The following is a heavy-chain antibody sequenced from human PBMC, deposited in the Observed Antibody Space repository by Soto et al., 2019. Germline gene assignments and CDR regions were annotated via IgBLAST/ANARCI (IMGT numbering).Heavy chain of an antibody. CDR3: ARMYYDFWSGYVGIEAFDI. V-gene: IGHV1-3*01. Sequence: ASVKVSCKASGYTFTSYAMHWVRQAPGQRLEWMGWINAGNGNTKYSQKFQGRVTITRDTSASTAYMELSSLRSEDTAVYYCARMYYDFWSGYVGIEAFDIWGKGTMVTVSS. J-gene: IGHJ3*02. CDR2: INAGNGNT. D-gene: IGHD3-3*01. CDR1: GYTFTSYA.